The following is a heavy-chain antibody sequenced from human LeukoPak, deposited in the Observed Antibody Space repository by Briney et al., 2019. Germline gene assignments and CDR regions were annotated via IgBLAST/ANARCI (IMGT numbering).Heavy chain of an antibody. V-gene: IGHV3-23*01. CDR2: IEYSGGSA. J-gene: IGHJ5*02. CDR3: GRNSGWYGAP. CDR1: RFTLSSYE. D-gene: IGHD6-19*01. Sequence: GGSLRLSCTVSRFTLSSYEMSWIRQAPGKGLEWVSSIEYSGGSAYYSDSVKGRFTISRDDPENTLFLQLTSLRVDDTAVYYCGRNSGWYGAPWGQGTLVTVTS.